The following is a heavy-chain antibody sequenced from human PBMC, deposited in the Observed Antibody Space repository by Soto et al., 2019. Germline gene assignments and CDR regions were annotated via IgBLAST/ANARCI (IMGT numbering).Heavy chain of an antibody. D-gene: IGHD1-26*01. CDR1: GFTFSDHY. V-gene: IGHV3-72*01. Sequence: EVQLVESGGGLVQPGGSLRLSCAASGFTFSDHYMDWVRQAPGKGLEWVGRSRNKANSYSTEYAASVKGRFTISTDYSKNSLYLQMNSLKTEDTAVYYCARFSGSYTRGLDYWGQGTLVTVSS. J-gene: IGHJ4*02. CDR3: ARFSGSYTRGLDY. CDR2: SRNKANSYST.